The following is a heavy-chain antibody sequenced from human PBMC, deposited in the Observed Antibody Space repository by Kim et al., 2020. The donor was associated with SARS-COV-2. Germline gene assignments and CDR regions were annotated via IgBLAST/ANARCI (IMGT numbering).Heavy chain of an antibody. V-gene: IGHV4-31*03. CDR2: IYYSGHT. CDR1: SGSINSGGFY. J-gene: IGHJ6*02. CDR3: AGQSGGLAFSHYTGMDA. D-gene: IGHD2-15*01. Sequence: SETLSLTCTVSSGSINSGGFYWNWLRQVPGKGLEWIGYIYYSGHTDYNPSLESRLSITVDTSKNQFSLNLISVTAAVTPVYFCAGQSGGLAFSHYTGMDAWGPGTTVVVSS.